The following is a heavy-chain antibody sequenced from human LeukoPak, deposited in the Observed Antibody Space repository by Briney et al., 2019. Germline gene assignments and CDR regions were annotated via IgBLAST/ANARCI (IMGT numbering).Heavy chain of an antibody. CDR2: ISCDGSNK. CDR3: ARCQLICYGMDV. Sequence: PGGSLRLSCAASGFTFNSYAMHWVRQTPGKGLEWVAFISCDGSNKLYADSVKGRFTISRDSSKNTLFLQMNSLRAEDTAVYYCARCQLICYGMDVWGQGTTVTVSS. CDR1: GFTFNSYA. D-gene: IGHD5-24*01. V-gene: IGHV3-30-3*01. J-gene: IGHJ6*02.